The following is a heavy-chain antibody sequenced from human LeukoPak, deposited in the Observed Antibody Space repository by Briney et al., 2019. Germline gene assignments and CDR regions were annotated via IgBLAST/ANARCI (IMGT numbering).Heavy chain of an antibody. D-gene: IGHD6-13*01. Sequence: SETLSLTCTVPGGSISSSSYYWGWIRQPPGKGLEWIGSIYYSGSTYYNPSLKSRVTISVDTSKNQFSLKLSSVTAADTAVYYCARHPPYYSSSWYWFSASFDYWGQGTLVTVSS. CDR1: GGSISSSSYY. CDR3: ARHPPYYSSSWYWFSASFDY. J-gene: IGHJ4*02. CDR2: IYYSGST. V-gene: IGHV4-39*01.